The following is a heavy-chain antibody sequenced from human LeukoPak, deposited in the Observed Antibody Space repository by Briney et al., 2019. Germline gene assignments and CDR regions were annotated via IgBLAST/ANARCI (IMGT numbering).Heavy chain of an antibody. Sequence: ASVKVSCKASGYTFTSYDINWVRQATGQGLEWMGWMNPNSGNTGYAQKFQGRVTMTRNTSISTAYMELSSLRSEDTAVYYCARGGTMVRGVIIHNYYYYGVDVWGQGTTVTVSS. CDR1: GYTFTSYD. CDR3: ARGGTMVRGVIIHNYYYYGVDV. V-gene: IGHV1-8*01. D-gene: IGHD3-10*01. CDR2: MNPNSGNT. J-gene: IGHJ6*02.